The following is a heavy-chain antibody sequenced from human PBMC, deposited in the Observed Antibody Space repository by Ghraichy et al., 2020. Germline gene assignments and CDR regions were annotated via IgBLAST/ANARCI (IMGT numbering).Heavy chain of an antibody. J-gene: IGHJ4*02. CDR2: IYYSGST. CDR1: GGSISSYY. CDR3: ARQKLGYCSGGSCFSEDYFDY. V-gene: IGHV4-59*08. D-gene: IGHD2-15*01. Sequence: SETLSLTCTVSGGSISSYYWSWIRQPPGKGLEWIGYIYYSGSTNYNPSLKSRVTISVDTSKNQFSLKLGSVTAADTAVYYCARQKLGYCSGGSCFSEDYFDYWGQGTLVTVSS.